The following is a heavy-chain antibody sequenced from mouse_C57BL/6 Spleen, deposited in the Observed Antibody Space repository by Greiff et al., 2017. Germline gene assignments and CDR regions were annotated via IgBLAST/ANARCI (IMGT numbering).Heavy chain of an antibody. D-gene: IGHD2-5*01. J-gene: IGHJ1*03. CDR1: GYTFTDYY. Sequence: VQLQQSGAELVRPGASVKLSCKASGYTFTDYYINWVKQRPGQGLEWIARIYPGSGNTYYNEKFKGKATLTAEKSSSTAYMQLSSLTSEDSAVYFCARVGSNYGYFDVWGTGTTVTVSS. V-gene: IGHV1-76*01. CDR2: IYPGSGNT. CDR3: ARVGSNYGYFDV.